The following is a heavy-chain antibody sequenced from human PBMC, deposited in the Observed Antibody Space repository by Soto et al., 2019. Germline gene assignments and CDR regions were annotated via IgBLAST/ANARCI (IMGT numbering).Heavy chain of an antibody. CDR2: ISGSGGST. D-gene: IGHD4-17*01. CDR1: GFTFSSYA. J-gene: IGHJ4*02. CDR3: AKDLDYGDYGPIFDY. V-gene: IGHV3-23*01. Sequence: GGSLRLSCAASGFTFSSYAMSWVRQAPGKGLEWVSAISGSGGSTYYADSVKGRFTISRDNSKNTLYLQTNSLRAEDTAVYYCAKDLDYGDYGPIFDYWGQGTLVTVSS.